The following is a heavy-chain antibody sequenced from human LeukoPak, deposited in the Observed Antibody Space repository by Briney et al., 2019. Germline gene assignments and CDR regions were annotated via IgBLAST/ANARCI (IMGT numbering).Heavy chain of an antibody. V-gene: IGHV1-8*01. Sequence: ASVKGSCKASGYTFTSYDINWVRQATGHGLEWMGWMNPNSGNTGYAQKFQGRVTMTRNTSISTAYMEQSSLRSEDTAVYYCARGRRPLLWFGDPNTFSKNYYYGMDVWGQGTTVTVSS. J-gene: IGHJ6*02. CDR2: MNPNSGNT. CDR1: GYTFTSYD. CDR3: ARGRRPLLWFGDPNTFSKNYYYGMDV. D-gene: IGHD3-10*01.